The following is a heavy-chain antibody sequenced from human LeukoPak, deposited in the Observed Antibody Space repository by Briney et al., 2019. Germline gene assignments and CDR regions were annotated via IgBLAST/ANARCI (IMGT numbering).Heavy chain of an antibody. CDR1: GFTFTDYA. V-gene: IGHV3-23*01. CDR3: ATDRERDPSVYYLV. Sequence: GGSLRLSCAASGFTFTDYAMSWVRQAPEKGLEWISTISDNGGETYYADSVKGRFAISRDNSKNTLFLQMNSLRAEDSAVYYCATDRERDPSVYYLVGGQGILITVSS. D-gene: IGHD3-22*01. J-gene: IGHJ4*02. CDR2: ISDNGGET.